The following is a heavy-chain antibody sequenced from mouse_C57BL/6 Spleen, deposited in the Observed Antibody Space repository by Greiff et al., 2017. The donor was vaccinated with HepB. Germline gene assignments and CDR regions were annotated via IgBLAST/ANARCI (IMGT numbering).Heavy chain of an antibody. J-gene: IGHJ2*01. Sequence: EVKLQESGPGLVKPSQSLSLTCSVTGYSITSGYYWNWIRQFPGNKLEWMGYISYDGSNNYNPSLKNRISITRDTSKNQFFLKLNSVTTEDTATYYCAREVITTVVPYFDYWGQGTTLTVSS. CDR2: ISYDGSN. D-gene: IGHD1-1*01. V-gene: IGHV3-6*01. CDR1: GYSITSGYY. CDR3: AREVITTVVPYFDY.